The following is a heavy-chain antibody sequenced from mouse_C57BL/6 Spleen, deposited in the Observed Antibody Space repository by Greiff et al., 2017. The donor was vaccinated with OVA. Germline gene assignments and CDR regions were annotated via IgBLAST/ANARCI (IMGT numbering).Heavy chain of an antibody. V-gene: IGHV1-42*01. Sequence: EVQGVESGPELVKPGASVKISCKASGYSFTGYYMNWVKQSPEKSLEWIGEINPSTGGTTYNQKFKAKATLTVDKSSSTAYMQLKSLTSEDSAVYYCARLDDGYYVGFAYWGQGTLVTVSA. CDR2: INPSTGGT. D-gene: IGHD2-3*01. CDR3: ARLDDGYYVGFAY. CDR1: GYSFTGYY. J-gene: IGHJ3*01.